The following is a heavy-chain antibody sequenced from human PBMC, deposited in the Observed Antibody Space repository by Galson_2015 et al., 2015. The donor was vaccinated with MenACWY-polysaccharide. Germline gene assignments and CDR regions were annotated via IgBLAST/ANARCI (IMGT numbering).Heavy chain of an antibody. CDR2: ISGSGDTV. CDR1: GFTFSNFW. V-gene: IGHV3-48*03. J-gene: IGHJ4*02. CDR3: ARARATVVRPLLY. Sequence: SLRLSCAASGFTFSNFWMSWVRQAPGKELEWVSYISGSGDTVYHADSVKGRFIISRDNAKNALFLQMNGLRAEDTAVYYCARARATVVRPLLYWGQGALVTVSS. D-gene: IGHD4-23*01.